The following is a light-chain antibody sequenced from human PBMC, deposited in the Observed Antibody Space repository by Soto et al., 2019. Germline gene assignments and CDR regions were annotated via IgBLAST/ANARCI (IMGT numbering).Light chain of an antibody. J-gene: IGLJ1*01. CDR1: SSDVGTYDF. Sequence: SALTQPRSVSGSPGQSVTISCTGTSSDVGTYDFVSWYQQHPGKAPRLMIFDVSERPSGVPDRFSGSKSGNTASLTISGLQAEDGADYYCCLYAVTFYVFGTGTKV. CDR3: CLYAVTFYV. CDR2: DVS. V-gene: IGLV2-11*01.